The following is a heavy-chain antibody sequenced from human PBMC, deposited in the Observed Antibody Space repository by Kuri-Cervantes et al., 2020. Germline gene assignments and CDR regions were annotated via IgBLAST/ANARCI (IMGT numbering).Heavy chain of an antibody. V-gene: IGHV3-30-3*01. CDR3: ARGSLPYYYDSSGYSYYFDF. CDR1: AFTLISYA. D-gene: IGHD3-22*01. J-gene: IGHJ4*02. CDR2: ISYDGSNK. Sequence: SLNISCAASAFTLISYAMHWVRQAPGKGLEWVAVISYDGSNKYYADSVKGRFTVSRDNSKNTLYLQMNSLRAEDTAVYYCARGSLPYYYDSSGYSYYFDFWGQGTLVTVSS.